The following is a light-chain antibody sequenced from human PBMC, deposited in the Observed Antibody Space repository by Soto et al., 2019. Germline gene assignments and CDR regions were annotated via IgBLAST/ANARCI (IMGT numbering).Light chain of an antibody. CDR2: GAS. CDR3: QQSYTTPRT. CDR1: QSISSY. Sequence: DIQMTQSPSSLSASVGDRVTITCRASQSISSYLNWYQQKPGKAPKLLMNGASSLQSGVPSRFSGSGSGTDFTLTINSLQPEDFATYYCQQSYTTPRTFGQGTKVEIK. J-gene: IGKJ1*01. V-gene: IGKV1-39*01.